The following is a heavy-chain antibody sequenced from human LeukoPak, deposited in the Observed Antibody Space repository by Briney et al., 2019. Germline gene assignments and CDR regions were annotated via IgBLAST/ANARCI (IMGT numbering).Heavy chain of an antibody. CDR2: ISGSGGST. CDR3: AKDLYYYDSSGYYEFYFDY. J-gene: IGHJ4*02. Sequence: ETLSLTCTVSGGSISSYYWSWVRQAPGKGLEWVSAISGSGGSTYYADSVKGRFTISRDNSKNTLYLQMNSLRAEDTAVYYCAKDLYYYDSSGYYEFYFDYWGQGTLVTVSS. D-gene: IGHD3-22*01. V-gene: IGHV3-23*01. CDR1: GGSISSYY.